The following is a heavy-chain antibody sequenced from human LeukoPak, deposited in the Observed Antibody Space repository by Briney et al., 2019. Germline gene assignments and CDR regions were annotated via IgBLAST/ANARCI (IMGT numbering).Heavy chain of an antibody. CDR1: GFTFSSYG. CDR2: ISYDGSNK. J-gene: IGHJ4*02. CDR3: ARHPGIAAAGTDY. V-gene: IGHV3-30*03. Sequence: GGSLRLSCAASGFTFSSYGMHWVRQAPGKGLEWVAVISYDGSNKYYADSVKGRFTISRDNSENTLYLQMNSLRAEDTAVYYCARHPGIAAAGTDYWGQGTLVTVSS. D-gene: IGHD6-13*01.